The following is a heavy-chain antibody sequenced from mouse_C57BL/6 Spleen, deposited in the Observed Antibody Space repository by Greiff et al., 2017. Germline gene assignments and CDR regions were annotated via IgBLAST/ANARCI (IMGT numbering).Heavy chain of an antibody. V-gene: IGHV1-15*01. D-gene: IGHD3-3*01. J-gene: IGHJ2*01. CDR3: TRRRLGTSYYFDY. Sequence: VQLQQSGAELVRPGASVTLSCKASGYTFTDYDMHWVKQTPVHGLEWIGAIDPETGGTAYNQKFKGKAILTADKSSRTAYMELRSLTSEDSAFYYCTRRRLGTSYYFDYWGQGTTLTVSA. CDR1: GYTFTDYD. CDR2: IDPETGGT.